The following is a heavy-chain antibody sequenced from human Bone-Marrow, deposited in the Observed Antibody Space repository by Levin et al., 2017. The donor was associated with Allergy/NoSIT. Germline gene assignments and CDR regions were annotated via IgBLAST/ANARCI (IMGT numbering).Heavy chain of an antibody. D-gene: IGHD4-17*01. CDR2: IYYTGST. J-gene: IGHJ5*01. CDR1: GGPISSSSHY. CDR3: VREGDGDYADS. Sequence: SETLSLTCTVSGGPISSSSHYWGWIRQTPGKGLELIGSIYYTGSTFYNPSLKSRVTISGDMSKNQFSLNLTSVTAADTALYDGVREGDGDYADSWGQGTLVTVSS. V-gene: IGHV4-39*07.